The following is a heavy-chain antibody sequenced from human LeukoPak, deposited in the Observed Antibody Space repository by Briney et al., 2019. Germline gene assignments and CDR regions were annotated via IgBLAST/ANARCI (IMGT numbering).Heavy chain of an antibody. CDR1: GGTFGSYA. CDR3: ARGDSSSWGNWFDP. V-gene: IGHV1-69*06. CDR2: IIPIFGTA. J-gene: IGHJ5*02. D-gene: IGHD6-13*01. Sequence: GASVKVSCKASGGTFGSYAVSWVRQAPGQGLEWMGGIIPIFGTANYAQKFQGRVTITADKSTSTAYMELSSLRSEDTAVYYCARGDSSSWGNWFDPWGQGTLVTVSS.